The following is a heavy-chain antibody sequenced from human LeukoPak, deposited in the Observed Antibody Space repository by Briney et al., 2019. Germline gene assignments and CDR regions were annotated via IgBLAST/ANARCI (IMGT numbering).Heavy chain of an antibody. CDR2: INPRNAAT. D-gene: IGHD6-13*01. J-gene: IGHJ4*02. V-gene: IGHV1-2*02. CDR3: AKTLYIAAAPGGLDY. CDR1: GYTFTGHY. Sequence: VASVKVSCKASGYTFTGHYLHWVRQVPRQGLEWMGWINPRNAATNYAQKFQGRVTMTRDTSISTVYMELSSLRSDDTAVYYCAKTLYIAAAPGGLDYWGQGTLVTVSS.